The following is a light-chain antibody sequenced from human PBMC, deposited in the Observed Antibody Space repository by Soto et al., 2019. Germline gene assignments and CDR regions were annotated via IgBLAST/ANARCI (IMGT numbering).Light chain of an antibody. J-gene: IGLJ1*01. CDR3: CSYAAGSIYF. CDR1: SRDVGAYDY. Sequence: QSALAQPASVSGSPGQSITISCTGTSRDVGAYDYVSWYLQYPDKAPQLLIYYVDHRPSGVSSRFSGSKSGNTASLTISGLQAQDEGDYYCCSYAAGSIYFLGNGTKVTV. CDR2: YVD. V-gene: IGLV2-14*03.